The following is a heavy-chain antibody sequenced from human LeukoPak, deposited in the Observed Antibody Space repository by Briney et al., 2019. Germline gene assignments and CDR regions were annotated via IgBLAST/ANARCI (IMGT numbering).Heavy chain of an antibody. V-gene: IGHV3-9*01. Sequence: GGSLRLSCAASGFTFDDYAMHWVRHTPGKGLEWVSGISWNSGSIGYADSVKGRFTISRDNSKNTLSLQMSSLRAEDTAVYYCAKAETMTQRGYFDYWGQGTLVTVSS. CDR2: ISWNSGSI. CDR1: GFTFDDYA. D-gene: IGHD1-1*01. J-gene: IGHJ4*02. CDR3: AKAETMTQRGYFDY.